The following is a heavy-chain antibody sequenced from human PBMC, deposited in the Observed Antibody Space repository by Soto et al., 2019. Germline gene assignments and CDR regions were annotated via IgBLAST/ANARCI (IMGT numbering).Heavy chain of an antibody. V-gene: IGHV3-64*01. CDR2: ISSNGGST. CDR1: GFTFSSYA. J-gene: IGHJ1*01. CDR3: ARGADRQQLVYFQH. D-gene: IGHD6-13*01. Sequence: GGSLRLSCAASGFTFSSYAMHWVRQAPGKGLEYVSAISSNGGSTYYANSVKGRFTISRDNSKNTLYLQMGSLRAEDMAVYYCARGADRQQLVYFQHWGQGTLVTVSS.